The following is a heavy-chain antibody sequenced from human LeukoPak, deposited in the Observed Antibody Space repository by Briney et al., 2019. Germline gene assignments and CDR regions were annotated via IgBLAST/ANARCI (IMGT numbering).Heavy chain of an antibody. J-gene: IGHJ6*03. V-gene: IGHV1-18*01. Sequence: GASVKVSCKASGYPFTSYGSSWVRQAPGQGLEWMGWISAYNGNTNYAQKLQGRVTMTTDTSTSTAYMELRSLRSDDTAGYYCAESYGYSSYYYYYMDVWGKGTKVTVSS. CDR1: GYPFTSYG. CDR2: ISAYNGNT. CDR3: AESYGYSSYYYYYMDV. D-gene: IGHD4-11*01.